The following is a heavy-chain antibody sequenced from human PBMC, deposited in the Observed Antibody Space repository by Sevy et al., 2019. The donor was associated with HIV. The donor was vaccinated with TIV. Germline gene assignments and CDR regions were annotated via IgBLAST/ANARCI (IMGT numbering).Heavy chain of an antibody. CDR2: TRNKADGYTT. CDR1: GFTFSDHY. D-gene: IGHD6-13*01. J-gene: IGHJ4*02. V-gene: IGHV3-72*01. Sequence: GGSLRLSCVASGFTFSDHYMEWVRQAPGKGLEWVGRTRNKADGYTTEYAASVKGRFTISRDESKNSLYVQMNSLKAEDTAVYYCAAHAGIAAAGRVFDYWGQGTLVTVSS. CDR3: AAHAGIAAAGRVFDY.